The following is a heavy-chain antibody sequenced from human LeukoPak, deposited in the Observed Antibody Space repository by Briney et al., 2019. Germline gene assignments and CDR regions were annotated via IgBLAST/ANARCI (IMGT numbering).Heavy chain of an antibody. J-gene: IGHJ4*02. CDR3: ARDCRIWFGELLCYFDY. Sequence: ASVKVSCKASGYTFTSYAMNWVRQAPGQGLEWMGWINTDTGNPTYAQGFTGRFVFSLDTSVSTAYLQISSLKAEDTAVYYCARDCRIWFGELLCYFDYWGQGTLVTVSS. D-gene: IGHD3-10*01. CDR2: INTDTGNP. V-gene: IGHV7-4-1*02. CDR1: GYTFTSYA.